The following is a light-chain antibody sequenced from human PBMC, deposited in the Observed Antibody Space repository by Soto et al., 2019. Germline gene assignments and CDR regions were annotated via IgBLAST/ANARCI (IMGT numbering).Light chain of an antibody. V-gene: IGLV2-11*01. CDR3: QSYDNSLSASWV. CDR1: SSDVGAYDY. J-gene: IGLJ3*02. Sequence: QSALPQPRSVSGSPGQSVTISCTGTSSDVGAYDYVSWYQHFPGKAPKVLIFDVSERPSGVPDRFSGSKSGTSASLAITALQTEDEADYYCQSYDNSLSASWVFGGGTKLTVL. CDR2: DVS.